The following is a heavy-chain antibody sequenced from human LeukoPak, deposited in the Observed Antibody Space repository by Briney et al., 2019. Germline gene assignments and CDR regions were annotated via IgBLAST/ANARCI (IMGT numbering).Heavy chain of an antibody. D-gene: IGHD1-26*01. CDR1: GGSISSGTYY. CDR2: IYYGGST. CDR3: ARYWVGATINWFDP. Sequence: SETLSLTCTVSGGSISSGTYYWGWIRQPPGKGLEWIGSIYYGGSTNYNPSLKSRVTMSVDTSKNQFSLKLSSVTAADTAVYYCARYWVGATINWFDPWGQGTLVTVSS. J-gene: IGHJ5*02. V-gene: IGHV4-39*07.